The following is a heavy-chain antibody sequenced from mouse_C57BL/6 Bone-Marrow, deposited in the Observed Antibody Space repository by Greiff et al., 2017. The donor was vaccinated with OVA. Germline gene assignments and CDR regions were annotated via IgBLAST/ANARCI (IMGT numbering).Heavy chain of an antibody. CDR3: ARSGYGPWFAY. CDR2: IHPNSGST. CDR1: GYTFTSYW. Sequence: QVQLQQPGAELVKPGASVKLSCKASGYTFTSYWMHWVKQRPGQGLEWIGMIHPNSGSTNYNEKLKSKATLTVDKSSSTAYMQLSSLTSEDSAVYYCARSGYGPWFAYWGQGTLVTVSA. J-gene: IGHJ3*01. V-gene: IGHV1-64*01. D-gene: IGHD1-1*02.